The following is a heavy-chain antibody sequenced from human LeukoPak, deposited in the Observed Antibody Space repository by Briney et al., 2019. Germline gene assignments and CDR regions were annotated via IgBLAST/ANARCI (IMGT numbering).Heavy chain of an antibody. CDR1: GYTFTSYG. CDR3: ARDSLGRIVVVPAAMVDY. CDR2: INPNSGGT. Sequence: GASVKVSCKASGYTFTSYGISWVRQAPGQGLEWMGWINPNSGGTNYAQKFQGRVTMTRDTSISTAYMELSRLRSDDTAVYYCARDSLGRIVVVPAAMVDYWGQGTLVTVSS. D-gene: IGHD2-2*01. V-gene: IGHV1-2*02. J-gene: IGHJ4*02.